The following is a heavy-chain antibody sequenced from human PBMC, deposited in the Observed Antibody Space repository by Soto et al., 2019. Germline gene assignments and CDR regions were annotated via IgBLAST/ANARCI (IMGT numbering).Heavy chain of an antibody. J-gene: IGHJ4*01. V-gene: IGHV3-30*18. Sequence: QVQLVESGGGVVQPGRSLRLSCAASGFTFSSYGMHWVRQAPGKGLEWVAVISYDGSNKYYADSVKGRFTISRDNSKNTLYLQMNSLRAEDTAVYYCAKERRDGYNTALVYWGHGTLVTVSS. CDR1: GFTFSSYG. CDR3: AKERRDGYNTALVY. D-gene: IGHD5-12*01. CDR2: ISYDGSNK.